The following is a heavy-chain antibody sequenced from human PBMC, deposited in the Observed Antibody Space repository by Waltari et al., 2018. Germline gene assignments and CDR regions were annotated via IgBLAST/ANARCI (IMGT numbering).Heavy chain of an antibody. CDR2: IIPIFGTA. D-gene: IGHD1-26*01. V-gene: IGHV1-69*08. CDR1: GGTFSSYA. J-gene: IGHJ6*02. Sequence: QVQLVQSGAEVKKPGSSVKVSCKASGGTFSSYAISWVRQAPGQGLEWMGRIIPIFGTANYAQKFQGRVTITADKSTSTAYMELSSLRSEDTAVYYCAQSLGATISKSGYYYYYGMDVWGQGTTVTVSS. CDR3: AQSLGATISKSGYYYYYGMDV.